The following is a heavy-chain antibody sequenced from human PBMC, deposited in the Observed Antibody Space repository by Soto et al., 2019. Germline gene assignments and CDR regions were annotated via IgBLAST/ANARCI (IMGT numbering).Heavy chain of an antibody. D-gene: IGHD1-26*01. J-gene: IGHJ4*02. CDR1: GFTFSRAA. Sequence: EVQLLESEGGLIQPGGSLRLSCAASGFTFSRAAMSWLRQAPGKGLEWVSTLSGSGAGTFYADSVKGRFTISRDNSKNTLYLQMNSLRAEDTAVYYCAKTRESGIYFYFDSWGQGALVTVSS. CDR3: AKTRESGIYFYFDS. V-gene: IGHV3-23*01. CDR2: LSGSGAGT.